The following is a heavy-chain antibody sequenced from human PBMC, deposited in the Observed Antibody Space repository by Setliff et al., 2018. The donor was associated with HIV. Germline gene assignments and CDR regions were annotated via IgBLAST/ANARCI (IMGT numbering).Heavy chain of an antibody. V-gene: IGHV1-2*02. CDR2: INPNSGDT. CDR3: ARAPTIYGVEYHYYFGMDV. D-gene: IGHD3-3*01. Sequence: GASVKVSCKASGYTFSGYYLHWVRQAPGQGLEWMGWINPNSGDTDYAQKFQDRVTMTRDTSISTAYMELSRLKSDDTAVYYWARAPTIYGVEYHYYFGMDVWGQGTPVTVSS. CDR1: GYTFSGYY. J-gene: IGHJ6*02.